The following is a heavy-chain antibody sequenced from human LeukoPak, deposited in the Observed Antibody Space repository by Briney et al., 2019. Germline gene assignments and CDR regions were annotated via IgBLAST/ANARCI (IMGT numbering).Heavy chain of an antibody. CDR2: IYNSGNT. J-gene: IGHJ5*02. CDR3: ARESGSYLWRSWLNP. CDR1: GGSINSYY. V-gene: IGHV4-59*01. Sequence: SDTLSLTCTFSGGSINSYYWTWIRQPPGKGLEWIGNIYNSGNTNYNPSLKSRVTISVDTSKNQFSLKLNSVTAADTAVYYCARESGSYLWRSWLNPWGQGTLVTVSS. D-gene: IGHD3-16*01.